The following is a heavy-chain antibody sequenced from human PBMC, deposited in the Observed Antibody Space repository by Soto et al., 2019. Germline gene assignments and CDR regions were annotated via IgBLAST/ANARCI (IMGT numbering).Heavy chain of an antibody. Sequence: LSPTCTDSGTAISSYYCSFIRQAPCKGLEWIANIHYSGTTNYNPSLASRVTLSVDTSKNQFSLKMTSVTAAARAMYFCARYNSYAIDYRVRGPRVTV. CDR1: GTAISSYY. V-gene: IGHV4-59*01. D-gene: IGHD2-8*01. CDR3: ARYNSYAIDY. CDR2: IHYSGTT. J-gene: IGHJ4*02.